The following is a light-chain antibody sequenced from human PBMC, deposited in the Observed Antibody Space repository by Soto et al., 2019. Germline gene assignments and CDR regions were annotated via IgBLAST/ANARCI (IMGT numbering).Light chain of an antibody. CDR1: SSNIGAGYD. Sequence: QSALTQPPSVSGAPGQRVTISCTGSSSNIGAGYDVHWYQQLPGRAPKLLIYGNTNRPSGVPDRFSGSKSGTSASLAITGLQVEDEADYYCLSFESSLSVVFGGGTQLTVL. CDR3: LSFESSLSVV. CDR2: GNT. V-gene: IGLV1-40*01. J-gene: IGLJ2*01.